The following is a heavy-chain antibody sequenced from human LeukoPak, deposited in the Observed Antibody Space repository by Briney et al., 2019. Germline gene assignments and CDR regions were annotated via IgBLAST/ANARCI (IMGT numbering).Heavy chain of an antibody. CDR1: GYTFTSYG. CDR2: ISAYNGNT. J-gene: IGHJ5*02. CDR3: ARIPSYDGSSNWFDP. D-gene: IGHD3-22*01. V-gene: IGHV1-18*01. Sequence: ASVKVSCKASGYTFTSYGISWVRQAPGQGVEWVGWISAYNGNTNYAQKLQGRVTMTTDTSTSTAYMELRSLRSDDTAVYYCARIPSYDGSSNWFDPWGQGTLVTVSS.